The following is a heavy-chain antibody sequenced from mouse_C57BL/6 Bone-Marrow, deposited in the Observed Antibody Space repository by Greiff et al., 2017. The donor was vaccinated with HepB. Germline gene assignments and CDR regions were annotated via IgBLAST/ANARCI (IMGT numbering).Heavy chain of an antibody. CDR1: GFTFSDFY. CDR3: ARSRSRYAMDY. CDR2: SRNKANDYTT. J-gene: IGHJ4*01. Sequence: EVQLVESGGGLVQSGRSLRLSCATSGFTFSDFYMEWVRQAPGKGLEWIAASRNKANDYTTEYSASVKGRFIVSRDTSQSILYLQMNALRAEDTAIYYCARSRSRYAMDYWGQGTSVTVSS. V-gene: IGHV7-1*01.